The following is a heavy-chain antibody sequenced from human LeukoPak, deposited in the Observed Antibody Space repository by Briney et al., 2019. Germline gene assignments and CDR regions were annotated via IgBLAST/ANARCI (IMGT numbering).Heavy chain of an antibody. D-gene: IGHD2-8*01. CDR1: GASINDYY. Sequence: SETLSLTCSVSGASINDYYWTWMREPPGRGLEGIGYVYHTAPSGYHPSLKSRVAMSLDTSKTQVSLKLSSVIDADTDVYFCTRVVNGGHFDYWGQGALVTVSS. V-gene: IGHV4-59*12. CDR2: VYHTAPS. J-gene: IGHJ4*02. CDR3: TRVVNGGHFDY.